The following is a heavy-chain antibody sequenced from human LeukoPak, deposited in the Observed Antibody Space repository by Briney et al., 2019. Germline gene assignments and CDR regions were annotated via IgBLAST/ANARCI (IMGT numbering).Heavy chain of an antibody. CDR3: AGATMRGFLDRFDP. D-gene: IGHD3-3*01. CDR1: GGTFSSYA. J-gene: IGHJ5*02. CDR2: IIPIFGTA. Sequence: SVKVSCKASGGTFSSYAIRWVRQAPGQGLEWMGGIIPIFGTANYAQKFQGRVTITADESTRTAYMELSSLRTEDTAVYYCAGATMRGFLDRFDPWGQGTLVTVSS. V-gene: IGHV1-69*13.